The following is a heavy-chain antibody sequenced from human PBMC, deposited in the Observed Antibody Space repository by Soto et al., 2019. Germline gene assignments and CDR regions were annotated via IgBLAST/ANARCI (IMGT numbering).Heavy chain of an antibody. D-gene: IGHD1-1*01. V-gene: IGHV4-59*01. J-gene: IGHJ4*02. Sequence: QVQLQESGPGLVKPSETLSLTCTVSGASISSYYWSWIRQPPGKGLEWIGYVYYSGSTNYNPSLKRRVTLSVDTSKNQFSLKLSSVTAADTAMYYCARDTTPSLWGQGTLVTVSS. CDR2: VYYSGST. CDR3: ARDTTPSL. CDR1: GASISSYY.